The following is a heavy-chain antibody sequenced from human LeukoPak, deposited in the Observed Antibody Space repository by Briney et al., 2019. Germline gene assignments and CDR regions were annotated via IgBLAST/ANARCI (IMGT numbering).Heavy chain of an antibody. CDR3: ARRPTGDPKFDY. CDR1: GGSISNYF. J-gene: IGHJ4*02. CDR2: IYSSVST. Sequence: SETLSLTCSVSGGSISNYFWTWILQHPGKGLEWIGYIYSSVSTYYNPSLKSRVTISVDTSKNRFSLKLSTVTAADTAVYYCARRPTGDPKFDYWGQGTLVTVSS. V-gene: IGHV4-59*08. D-gene: IGHD7-27*01.